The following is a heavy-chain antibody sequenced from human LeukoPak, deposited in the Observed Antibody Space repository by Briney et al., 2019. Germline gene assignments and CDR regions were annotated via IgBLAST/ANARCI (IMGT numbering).Heavy chain of an antibody. J-gene: IGHJ4*02. D-gene: IGHD4-17*01. CDR2: IFPDGQT. CDR1: GLTVNDNY. CDR3: ARANPVYGDFDY. V-gene: IGHV3-53*01. Sequence: GGSLRLSCAISGLTVNDNYMSWVRQAPGKGLEWVSLIFPDGQTYYADFVQGRFSISRAMSRNTLFLDMSSLRAEDTAVFFCARANPVYGDFDYWGQGTLVTVSS.